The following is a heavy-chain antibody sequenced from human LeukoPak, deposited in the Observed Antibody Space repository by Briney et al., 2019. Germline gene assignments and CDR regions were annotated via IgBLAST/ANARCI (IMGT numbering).Heavy chain of an antibody. CDR3: AKARLSTGWAYNDY. CDR2: VVGNGGTT. D-gene: IGHD6-19*01. J-gene: IGHJ4*02. Sequence: GGSLRLSCAASGFTFVNYAMSWVRQAPGKGLEWVSAVVGNGGTTFSADSVKGRFTISRDNSRNTVYLQINSLRGEDTAVYYCAKARLSTGWAYNDYWGQGALVTVSS. V-gene: IGHV3-23*01. CDR1: GFTFVNYA.